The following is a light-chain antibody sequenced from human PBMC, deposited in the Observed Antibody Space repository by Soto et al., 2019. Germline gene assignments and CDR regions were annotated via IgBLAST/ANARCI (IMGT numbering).Light chain of an antibody. Sequence: EIVMTQSPATLPVYTGERATLSCRASQSVSTSFLAWYQQKPGQAPRLLIYGASSRATGIPDRFSGSGSGTDFTLTISRLEPEDFAVYDCQQYGSSPMTFGQGTRLEI. CDR2: GAS. CDR1: QSVSTSF. J-gene: IGKJ5*01. CDR3: QQYGSSPMT. V-gene: IGKV3-20*01.